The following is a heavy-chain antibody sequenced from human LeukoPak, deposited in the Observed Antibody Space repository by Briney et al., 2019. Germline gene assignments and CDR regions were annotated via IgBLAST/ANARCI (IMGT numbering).Heavy chain of an antibody. J-gene: IGHJ4*02. CDR2: IWYDGSNK. CDR3: ARARVVVPEIDY. D-gene: IGHD2-2*01. CDR1: GFTFSSYG. V-gene: IGHV3-33*01. Sequence: PGRSLRLSCAASGFTFSSYGMHWVRQAPGKGLEWVAVIWYDGSNKYYADSVKGRFTISRDNSKNTLYLQMNSLRAEDTAVYCCARARVVVPEIDYWGQGTLVTVSS.